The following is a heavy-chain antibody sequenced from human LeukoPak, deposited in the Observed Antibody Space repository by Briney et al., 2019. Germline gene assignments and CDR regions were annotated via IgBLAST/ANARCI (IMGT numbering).Heavy chain of an antibody. Sequence: GESLKISCKGSGYRFTSYWIGWVRQMPGKGLEWMGIIYPGDSDTRYSPSFQGQVTISADKPISTAYLQWSSLKASDTAMYYCARTAMGDCSGGSCYSDNALDIWGQGTMVTVSS. CDR3: ARTAMGDCSGGSCYSDNALDI. J-gene: IGHJ3*02. CDR1: GYRFTSYW. D-gene: IGHD2-15*01. CDR2: IYPGDSDT. V-gene: IGHV5-51*04.